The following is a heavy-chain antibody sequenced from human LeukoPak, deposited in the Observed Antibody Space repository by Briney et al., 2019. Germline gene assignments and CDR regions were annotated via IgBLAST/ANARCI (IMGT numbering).Heavy chain of an antibody. CDR1: GYSISSGYY. CDR2: IYHSGST. Sequence: PSETLSLTCTVSGYSISSGYYWGWIRQPPGKGLEWIGSIYHSGSTYYNPSLKSRVTISVDRSKNQFSLKLSSVTAADTAVYYCARSPGIAVAGLYYFDYWGQGTLVTVSS. V-gene: IGHV4-38-2*02. CDR3: ARSPGIAVAGLYYFDY. J-gene: IGHJ4*02. D-gene: IGHD6-19*01.